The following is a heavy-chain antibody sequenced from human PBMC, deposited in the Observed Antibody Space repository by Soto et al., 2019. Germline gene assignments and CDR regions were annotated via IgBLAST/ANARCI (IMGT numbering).Heavy chain of an antibody. CDR1: GYTFTGYY. Sequence: QVQLVQSGAEVKKPGASVKVSCKASGYTFTGYYMHWVRQAPGQGLEWMGWINPNSGGTNYAQKFQGWVTMTRDTSISTAYMELSRLRSDDTDVYYCARRCCSGGSCQHDAFDIWGQGTMVTVSS. D-gene: IGHD2-15*01. J-gene: IGHJ3*02. V-gene: IGHV1-2*04. CDR2: INPNSGGT. CDR3: ARRCCSGGSCQHDAFDI.